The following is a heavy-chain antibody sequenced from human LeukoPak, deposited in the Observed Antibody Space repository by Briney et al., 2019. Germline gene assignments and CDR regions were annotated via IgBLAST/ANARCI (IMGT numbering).Heavy chain of an antibody. Sequence: GGSLRLSCAVSGFRFSSYAMNWVRQAPGKGLEWVSAISGGGETTFYADSVKGRFTISRDNSKNTLYLQMNSLRAEDTAIYYCAKTCYDTTYFDSWGQGTLITVSS. CDR2: ISGGGETT. J-gene: IGHJ4*02. V-gene: IGHV3-23*01. D-gene: IGHD2/OR15-2a*01. CDR1: GFRFSSYA. CDR3: AKTCYDTTYFDS.